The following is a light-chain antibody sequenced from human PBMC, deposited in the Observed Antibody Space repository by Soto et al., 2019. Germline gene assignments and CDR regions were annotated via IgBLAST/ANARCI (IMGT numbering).Light chain of an antibody. CDR3: MQALQTWT. CDR2: LGS. Sequence: DIVVTQSPLSLPVTPGEPASISCRSSQSLLHSNGYNYLDWYLQKPGQSPQLLIYLGSNRASGVPDRFSGSGSGTDFTLKISRVEAEDVGVYYCMQALQTWTFGQGTKVDI. V-gene: IGKV2-28*01. CDR1: QSLLHSNGYNY. J-gene: IGKJ1*01.